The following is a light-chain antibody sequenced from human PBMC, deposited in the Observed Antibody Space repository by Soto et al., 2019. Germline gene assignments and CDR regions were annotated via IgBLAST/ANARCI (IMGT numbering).Light chain of an antibody. Sequence: DIQMTQSPNSLSASVGDRVTITCRASQSISSYVTWYQQKPGKAPKLLIYAASSLQSRVPSRFSGSGSGTDFTLTISILQPEDFVTFYRPQSYSAPSITFGLGTR. CDR1: QSISSY. CDR3: PQSYSAPSIT. J-gene: IGKJ5*01. V-gene: IGKV1-39*01. CDR2: AAS.